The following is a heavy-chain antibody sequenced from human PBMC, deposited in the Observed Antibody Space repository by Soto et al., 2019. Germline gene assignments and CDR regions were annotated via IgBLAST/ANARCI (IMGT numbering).Heavy chain of an antibody. D-gene: IGHD6-19*01. J-gene: IGHJ6*02. CDR2: IKQDGSEK. CDR3: ARENIAVADYYYYYYGMDV. Sequence: EVQLVESGGGLVQPGGSLRLSCAASGFTFSSYWMSWVRQAPGKGLEWVANIKQDGSEKYYVDSVKVRFTISRVNAKNSLYLKMNSLSAEDTAVYYCARENIAVADYYYYYYGMDVWGQGTTITVSS. V-gene: IGHV3-7*03. CDR1: GFTFSSYW.